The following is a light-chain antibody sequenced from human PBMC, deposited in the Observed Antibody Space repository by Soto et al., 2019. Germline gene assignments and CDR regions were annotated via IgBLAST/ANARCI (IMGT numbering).Light chain of an antibody. V-gene: IGLV2-8*01. CDR2: EVT. J-gene: IGLJ3*02. Sequence: QSVLTQPPSASGSPGQSVTISCTGTSSDVGAYNYVSWYQQHAGKAPKLVIYEVTKRPSGVPDRFSGSKSANTASLTVSGLRAEDEADYYCSSFAPSNTWVFGGGTQLTVL. CDR3: SSFAPSNTWV. CDR1: SSDVGAYNY.